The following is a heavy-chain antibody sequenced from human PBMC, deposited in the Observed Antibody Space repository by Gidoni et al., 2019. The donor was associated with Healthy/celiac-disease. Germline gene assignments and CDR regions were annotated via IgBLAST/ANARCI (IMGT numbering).Heavy chain of an antibody. D-gene: IGHD6-13*01. CDR1: GYTFTGYY. V-gene: IGHV1-2*02. Sequence: QVQLVQSGAEVKKPGASVKVSCKASGYTFTGYYMHWVRQAPGQGLEWMGWINPNSGGTNDAQKFQGRVTMTRDTSNSTAYMELSRLRSDDTAVYYCARDDFSAYSSSWYGVYWGQGTLVTVSS. CDR3: ARDDFSAYSSSWYGVY. CDR2: INPNSGGT. J-gene: IGHJ4*02.